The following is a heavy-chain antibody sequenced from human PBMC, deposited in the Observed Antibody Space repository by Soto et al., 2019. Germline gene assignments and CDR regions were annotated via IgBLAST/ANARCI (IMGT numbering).Heavy chain of an antibody. Sequence: SVKVSCKASGGTFSSYAISWVRQAPGQGLEWMGGIIPIFGTANYAQKFQGRVTITADESTSTAYMELSSLRSEDTAVYYCARRLNDFWSGEDAFDIWGQGTMVTVSS. CDR3: ARRLNDFWSGEDAFDI. D-gene: IGHD3-3*01. CDR2: IIPIFGTA. J-gene: IGHJ3*02. CDR1: GGTFSSYA. V-gene: IGHV1-69*13.